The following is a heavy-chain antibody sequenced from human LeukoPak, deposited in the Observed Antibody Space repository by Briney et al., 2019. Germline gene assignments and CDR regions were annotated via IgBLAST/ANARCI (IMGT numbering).Heavy chain of an antibody. CDR3: ARGLTQIYYYDSSGYFDY. CDR1: GGSISSYY. Sequence: SETLSLTCTVSGGSISSYYWSWIRQPPGKGLEWIGCIYYSGSTNYNPSLKSRVTISVDTSKNQFSLKLSSVTAADTAVYYCARGLTQIYYYDSSGYFDYWGQGTLVTVSS. CDR2: IYYSGST. J-gene: IGHJ4*02. D-gene: IGHD3-22*01. V-gene: IGHV4-59*01.